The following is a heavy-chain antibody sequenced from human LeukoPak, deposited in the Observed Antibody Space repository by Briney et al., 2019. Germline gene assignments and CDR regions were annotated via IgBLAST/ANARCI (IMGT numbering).Heavy chain of an antibody. D-gene: IGHD6-13*01. CDR1: GYSFASYW. V-gene: IGHV5-51*01. Sequence: GESLKISCKGSGYSFASYWIGWVRQMPGKGLEWMGIIYPGDSDTRYSPSFQGQVTISADKSISTAYLQWSSLKASDTAMYYCARLASGYSSSWLPPYYYYMDVWGKGTTVTVSS. CDR3: ARLASGYSSSWLPPYYYYMDV. J-gene: IGHJ6*03. CDR2: IYPGDSDT.